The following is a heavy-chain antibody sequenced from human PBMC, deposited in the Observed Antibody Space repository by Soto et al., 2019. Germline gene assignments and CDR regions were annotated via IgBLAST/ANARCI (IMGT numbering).Heavy chain of an antibody. J-gene: IGHJ4*02. D-gene: IGHD5-18*01. Sequence: PGESLKISCKGSGYSFTSYLIGWVRQMPGKGLEWMGIIYPGDSDTRYSPSFQGQVTISADTSTSIVYMELSSLRSEDTAIYYCARDHVDTPMTNFDYWGQGTLVTVSS. CDR1: GYSFTSYL. CDR2: IYPGDSDT. V-gene: IGHV5-51*01. CDR3: ARDHVDTPMTNFDY.